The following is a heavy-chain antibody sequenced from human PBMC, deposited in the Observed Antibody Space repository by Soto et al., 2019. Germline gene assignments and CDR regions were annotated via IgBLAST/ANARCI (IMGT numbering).Heavy chain of an antibody. V-gene: IGHV1-69*01. D-gene: IGHD4-17*01. CDR3: ARAFHYGDYANYYYYGMDV. CDR1: GGTFSSYA. CDR2: IIPIFGTA. Sequence: QVQLVQSGAEVKKPGSSVKVSCKASGGTFSSYAISWVRQAPGQGLEWMGVIIPIFGTANYAQKFQGRVTITADESTSTAYMELSSLRSEDTAVYYCARAFHYGDYANYYYYGMDVWGQGTTVTVSS. J-gene: IGHJ6*02.